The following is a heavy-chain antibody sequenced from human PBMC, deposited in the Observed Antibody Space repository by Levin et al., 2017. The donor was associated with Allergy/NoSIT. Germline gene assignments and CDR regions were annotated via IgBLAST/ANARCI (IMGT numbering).Heavy chain of an antibody. CDR2: IDPTRGAT. V-gene: IGHV1-2*02. CDR1: GYTFSDYY. D-gene: IGHD2-2*01. J-gene: IGHJ4*02. Sequence: ASVKVSCSVSGYTFSDYYIHWIRQTPGQGLEWIGWIDPTRGATQFAEKFHARVVLTRDSSISTAYMELGKLRSDDTALYYCARGGATSNDYWGQGTLVTVSS. CDR3: ARGGATSNDY.